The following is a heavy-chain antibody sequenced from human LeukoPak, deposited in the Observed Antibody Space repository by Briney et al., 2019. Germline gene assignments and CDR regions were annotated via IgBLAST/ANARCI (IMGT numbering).Heavy chain of an antibody. CDR2: TSSSGGTI. V-gene: IGHV3-11*01. CDR3: ARDRRGYYNWFDP. D-gene: IGHD5-12*01. J-gene: IGHJ5*02. CDR1: GFPFIDYF. Sequence: GGSLRLSCVASGFPFIDYFMSWIRQAPGKGLEWIAHTSSSGGTISYAESVRGRFTISRDNAKNSVYLHMSSLRVEDTAVYYCARDRRGYYNWFDPWGQGTLVTVSS.